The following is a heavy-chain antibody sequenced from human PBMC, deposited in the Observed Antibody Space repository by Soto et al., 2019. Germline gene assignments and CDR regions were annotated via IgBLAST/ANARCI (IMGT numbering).Heavy chain of an antibody. CDR1: GGSFSGYY. V-gene: IGHV4-34*01. J-gene: IGHJ5*02. CDR2: INHSGST. D-gene: IGHD5-18*01. Sequence: PSDTLSLTCAVYGGSFSGYYWSWIRQPPGKGLEWIGEINHSGSTNYNPSLKSRVTISVDTSKNQFSLKLSSVTAADTAVYYCARGPGLAALVFAKIRRFDPWGQGTLVTVSS. CDR3: ARGPGLAALVFAKIRRFDP.